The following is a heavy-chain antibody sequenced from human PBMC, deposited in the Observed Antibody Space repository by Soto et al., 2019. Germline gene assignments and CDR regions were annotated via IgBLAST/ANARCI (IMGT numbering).Heavy chain of an antibody. V-gene: IGHV3-23*01. CDR1: GFTFSSYA. D-gene: IGHD3-22*01. J-gene: IGHJ4*02. CDR2: ISGSGGST. CDR3: ATASGYYDSSGYSSFDY. Sequence: GGSLRLSCAASGFTFSSYAMSWVRQAPGRGLEGVSAISGSGGSTYYADSVKGRFTISRDNSKNTLYLQMNSLRAEDTAVYYCATASGYYDSSGYSSFDYWGQGTLVTVSS.